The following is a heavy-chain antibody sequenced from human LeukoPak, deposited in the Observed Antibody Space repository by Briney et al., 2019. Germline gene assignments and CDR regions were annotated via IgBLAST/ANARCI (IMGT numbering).Heavy chain of an antibody. J-gene: IGHJ4*02. D-gene: IGHD3-3*01. CDR2: ISGSGGSA. CDR1: GFTFSSYA. V-gene: IGHV3-23*01. CDR3: AKDLFRFLEWLLFDY. Sequence: GGFLRLSCAASGFTFSSYAMSWVRQAPGKGLEWVSGISGSGGSAYYADSVKGRFTISRDNSKNTLYLQMNSLRAEDTAAYYCAKDLFRFLEWLLFDYWGQGTLVTVSS.